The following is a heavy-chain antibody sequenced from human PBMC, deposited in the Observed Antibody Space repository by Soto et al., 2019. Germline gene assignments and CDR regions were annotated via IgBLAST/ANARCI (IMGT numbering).Heavy chain of an antibody. CDR3: ARTYGSWSYFPRPGSPYYYYYYMDV. J-gene: IGHJ6*03. Sequence: VSGPTLVYPTQTLTLTCSFSGFSLSTSGMCVSWIRQPPGKALEWLARIDWDDDKYYSTSLKTRLTIPKDTSKNQVVLTMTNMDPVDTATYYCARTYGSWSYFPRPGSPYYYYYYMDVWGKGTTVTVSS. V-gene: IGHV2-70*11. CDR1: GFSLSTSGMC. CDR2: IDWDDDK. D-gene: IGHD3-10*01.